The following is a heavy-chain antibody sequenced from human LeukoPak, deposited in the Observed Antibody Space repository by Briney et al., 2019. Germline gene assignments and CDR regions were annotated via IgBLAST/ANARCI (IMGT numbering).Heavy chain of an antibody. D-gene: IGHD3-10*01. CDR3: ARGHGQLGSFDN. CDR1: GFTFSSYS. Sequence: PGGSLRLSCAASGFTFSSYSTTWVRQAPGKGLEWVSSIRSSSNYIYYADSVKGRFTISRDNAKNSLYLQMNSLRAEDTAVYFCARGHGQLGSFDNWGQGTLVTVSS. J-gene: IGHJ4*02. V-gene: IGHV3-21*01. CDR2: IRSSSNYI.